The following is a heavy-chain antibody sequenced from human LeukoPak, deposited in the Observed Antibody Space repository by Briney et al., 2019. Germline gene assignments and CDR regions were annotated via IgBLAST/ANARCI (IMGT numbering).Heavy chain of an antibody. D-gene: IGHD3-3*01. J-gene: IGHJ3*02. CDR3: ARVRFLEWFDAFDI. Sequence: SETLSLTCTVSVGSISSYYWSCIRQPPGKGLGWIWYIYYSGGTNYNPSLKSRVAISVDTSKNQFSLKRSSVTAADTAVYYCARVRFLEWFDAFDIWGQGTMVTVSS. V-gene: IGHV4-59*01. CDR1: VGSISSYY. CDR2: IYYSGGT.